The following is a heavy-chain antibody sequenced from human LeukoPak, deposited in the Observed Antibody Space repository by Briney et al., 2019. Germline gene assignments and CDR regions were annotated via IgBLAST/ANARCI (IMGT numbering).Heavy chain of an antibody. D-gene: IGHD4-11*01. CDR2: INPNSGGT. CDR1: GYTFTGYY. J-gene: IGHJ6*03. V-gene: IGHV1-2*02. Sequence: GASVKVSCKASGYTFTGYYMHWVRQAPGQGLEWMGWINPNSGGTNYAQKFQGRVTMTRDTSISTAYMELSRLRSDDTAVYYCARVATVTTYFRYYYYMDVWGKRTTVTVSS. CDR3: ARVATVTTYFRYYYYMDV.